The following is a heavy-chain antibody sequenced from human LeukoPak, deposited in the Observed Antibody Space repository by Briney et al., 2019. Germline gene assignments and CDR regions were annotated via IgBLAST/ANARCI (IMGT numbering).Heavy chain of an antibody. CDR2: IYYSGST. V-gene: IGHV4-59*01. Sequence: SETLSLTCTVSGGSISSYYWSWIRQPPGKGLEWIGYIYYSGSTNYNPSLKSRVTISVDTSKNQFSLKLSSVTAADTAVYYCARSRRVITTRTYYYYYGMDVWGQGTTVTVSS. J-gene: IGHJ6*02. CDR1: GGSISSYY. CDR3: ARSRRVITTRTYYYYYGMDV. D-gene: IGHD3-22*01.